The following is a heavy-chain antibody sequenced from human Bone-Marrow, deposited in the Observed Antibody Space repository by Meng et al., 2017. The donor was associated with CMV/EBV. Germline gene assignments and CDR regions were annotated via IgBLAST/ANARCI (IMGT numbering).Heavy chain of an antibody. Sequence: SETLSFTCAVYGGSFSGYYWSWIRQPPGKGLEWIGEINHSGSTNYNPSLKSRVTISVDTSKNQFSLKLSSVTAADTAVYYCARVRIAAALARGYGMDVWGQGTTVTVSS. CDR3: ARVRIAAALARGYGMDV. CDR1: GGSFSGYY. D-gene: IGHD6-6*01. CDR2: INHSGST. V-gene: IGHV4-34*01. J-gene: IGHJ6*02.